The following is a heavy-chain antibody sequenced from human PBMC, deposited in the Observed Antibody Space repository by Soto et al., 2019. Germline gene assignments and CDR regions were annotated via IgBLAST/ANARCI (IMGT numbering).Heavy chain of an antibody. Sequence: QITLNESGPTVVRPTETLTLTCRFSGFSLTTSGLGVGWIRQSPGKAPQWLALIYWDDDKRHSAYLKIRLTITKATSKNQVVLTVSDLDPTDTATYYCAHRVLRTVFGLVTTTAIYFDFWGQGTPVAVSS. V-gene: IGHV2-5*02. CDR2: IYWDDDK. J-gene: IGHJ4*02. CDR3: AHRVLRTVFGLVTTTAIYFDF. D-gene: IGHD3-3*01. CDR1: GFSLTTSGLG.